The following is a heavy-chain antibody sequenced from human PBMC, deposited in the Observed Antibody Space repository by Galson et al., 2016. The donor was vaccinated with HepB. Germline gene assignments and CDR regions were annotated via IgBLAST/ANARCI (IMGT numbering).Heavy chain of an antibody. CDR2: IYPDNSDT. D-gene: IGHD2-8*01. CDR3: ASPASVPTWCSPPPYCDH. J-gene: IGHJ4*02. Sequence: QSGAEVKKVGESLKISCKVSGYSFDKYWIVWVRQMPGRGLEWMGIIYPDNSDTKYSPSFQGQVTISADKSINTAYLQWSSLKASDTAMYYCASPASVPTWCSPPPYCDHWGQGTLVTVSS. CDR1: GYSFDKYW. V-gene: IGHV5-51*01.